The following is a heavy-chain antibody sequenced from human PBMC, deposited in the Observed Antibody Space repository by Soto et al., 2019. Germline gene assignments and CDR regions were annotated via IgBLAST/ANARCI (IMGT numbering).Heavy chain of an antibody. D-gene: IGHD3-10*01. CDR2: IIPIFGTA. V-gene: IGHV1-69*13. CDR1: GGTFSSYA. CDR3: AGGPPGGGFDF. Sequence: GASVKVSCKASGGTFSSYAISWVRQAPGQGLEWMGGIIPIFGTANYAQKFQGRVTITADESTSTAYMELSSLRSEDTAVYYCAGGPPGGGFDFWGQGPLVTVSS. J-gene: IGHJ4*02.